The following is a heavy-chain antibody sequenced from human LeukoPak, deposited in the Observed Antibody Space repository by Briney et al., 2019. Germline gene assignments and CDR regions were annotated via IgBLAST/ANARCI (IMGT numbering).Heavy chain of an antibody. D-gene: IGHD3-10*01. CDR3: AKDTYYYGLDYYYGMDV. CDR2: ISYDGSNK. CDR1: GFTFSSYG. Sequence: GGSLRLSCAASGFTFSSYGMHWVRQAPGKGLEWVAVISYDGSNKYYADSVKGRFTISRDNSKNTLYLQMNSLRAEDTAVYYCAKDTYYYGLDYYYGMDVWGKGTTVTVSS. J-gene: IGHJ6*04. V-gene: IGHV3-30*18.